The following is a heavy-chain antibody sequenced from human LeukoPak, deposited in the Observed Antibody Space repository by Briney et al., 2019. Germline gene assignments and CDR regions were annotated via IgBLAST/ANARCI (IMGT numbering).Heavy chain of an antibody. CDR2: IYYSGSS. V-gene: IGHV4-39*07. CDR1: GGSISSSSSY. CDR3: ARVLDYYGSGSLDY. Sequence: PSETLSLTCSVSGGSISSSSSYWGWIRQPPGKGLEWIGSIYYSGSSFDNPALKSRATISVDTSKNQFSLKLSSVTAADTAVYYCARVLDYYGSGSLDYWGQGTLVTVSS. D-gene: IGHD3-10*01. J-gene: IGHJ4*02.